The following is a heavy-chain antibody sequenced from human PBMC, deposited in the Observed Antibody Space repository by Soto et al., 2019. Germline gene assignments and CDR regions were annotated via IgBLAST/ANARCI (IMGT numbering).Heavy chain of an antibody. CDR1: GFTFSSHW. CDR3: ARDRADPIGGYHPLFDS. Sequence: PGGSLRLSCAASGFTFSSHWMHWVRQAPGKGLVWVSRIESDGSSTNYADSVKGRFTVSRDNAKNTLYLQMNSLRAEDTAVYYCARDRADPIGGYHPLFDSWGLGTLVTVSS. V-gene: IGHV3-74*01. J-gene: IGHJ4*02. CDR2: IESDGSST. D-gene: IGHD3-22*01.